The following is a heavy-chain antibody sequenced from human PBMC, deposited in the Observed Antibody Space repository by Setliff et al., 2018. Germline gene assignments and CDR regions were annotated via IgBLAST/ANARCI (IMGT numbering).Heavy chain of an antibody. CDR1: GFTFSGYA. J-gene: IGHJ5*02. D-gene: IGHD2-2*03. V-gene: IGHV3-23*01. CDR3: VRDGYCSSTSCPGWFDP. CDR2: ILGSADYA. Sequence: GGSLRLSCAASGFTFSGYAMGWVRQAPGKGPEYVSTILGSADYAYYGNSVRGRFTISRDNSANTLSLQMNSLTVEDTAVYYCVRDGYCSSTSCPGWFDPWGQGTLVTVSS.